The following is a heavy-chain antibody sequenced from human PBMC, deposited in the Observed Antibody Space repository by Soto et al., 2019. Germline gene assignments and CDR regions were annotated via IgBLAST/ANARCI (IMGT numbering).Heavy chain of an antibody. J-gene: IGHJ6*02. Sequence: ASVKVSCKASGYTFTRYNVHWVRQAPGQGLEWMAIINPSGGTTYYVQKFEGRVTLTTDTSTSTVYMELSSLRSDDTAVYYCARRGNSGYDFYYYGMDVWGQGTTVTVSS. CDR3: ARRGNSGYDFYYYGMDV. D-gene: IGHD5-12*01. V-gene: IGHV1-46*01. CDR1: GYTFTRYN. CDR2: INPSGGTT.